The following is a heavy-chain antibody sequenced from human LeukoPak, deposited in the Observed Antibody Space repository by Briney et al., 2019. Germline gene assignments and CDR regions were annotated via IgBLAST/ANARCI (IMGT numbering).Heavy chain of an antibody. Sequence: GGSLRLSCAASGFTFSRYWIHWVRQAPGKGLEWVSRINPDGSTTTYADSVKGRFTISRDNSKHTLYLQMNSLRAEDTAVYYCAKLWTEQQPGESGYFDYWGQGTLVTVSS. CDR2: INPDGSTT. J-gene: IGHJ4*02. CDR1: GFTFSRYW. CDR3: AKLWTEQQPGESGYFDY. V-gene: IGHV3-74*01. D-gene: IGHD6-13*01.